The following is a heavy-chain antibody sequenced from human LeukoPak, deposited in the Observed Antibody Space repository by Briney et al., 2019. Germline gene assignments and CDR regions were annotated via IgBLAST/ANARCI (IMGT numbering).Heavy chain of an antibody. J-gene: IGHJ4*02. D-gene: IGHD2-2*01. CDR2: IYYSGST. CDR3: ATLGYCGTSSCYPRY. Sequence: PSETLSLTCTVSGGSISSGDYYWSWIRQPPGKGLEWIGYIYYSGSTYYNPSLKSRVSISINTSKNQFSLKLNSVTAADTALYYCATLGYCGTSSCYPRYWGQGALVTVSS. V-gene: IGHV4-30-4*08. CDR1: GGSISSGDYY.